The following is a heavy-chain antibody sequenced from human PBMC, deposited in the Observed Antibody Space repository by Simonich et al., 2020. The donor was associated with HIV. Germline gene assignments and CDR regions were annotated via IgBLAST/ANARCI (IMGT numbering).Heavy chain of an antibody. CDR1: GYTFMDYH. CDR2: IHPNSGGT. Sequence: QVQLVQSGAEVKKPGASMKVSCKASGYTFMDYHVHWVRQAPGQGLEWMGWIHPNSGGTNYAQKVQGRVTMTRDTSISTAYMELSSLGSDDTAMYYCVRERNAATYPFDYWGQGTLVTVSS. CDR3: VRERNAATYPFDY. J-gene: IGHJ4*02. V-gene: IGHV1-2*02. D-gene: IGHD1-1*01.